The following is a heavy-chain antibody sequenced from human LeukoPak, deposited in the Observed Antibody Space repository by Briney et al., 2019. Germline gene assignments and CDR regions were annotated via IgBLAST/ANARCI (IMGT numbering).Heavy chain of an antibody. D-gene: IGHD3-10*01. J-gene: IGHJ1*01. CDR1: GFTFSSYS. Sequence: PGGSLRLSCAASGFTFSSYSMNWVRQAPGKGLEWVSSISSSSSYIYYADSVKGRFIISRDNAKNSLYLQMSSLRAEDTAVYYCARGEYYYGSGSYPAEYFQHWGQGTLVTVSS. CDR2: ISSSSSYI. V-gene: IGHV3-21*01. CDR3: ARGEYYYGSGSYPAEYFQH.